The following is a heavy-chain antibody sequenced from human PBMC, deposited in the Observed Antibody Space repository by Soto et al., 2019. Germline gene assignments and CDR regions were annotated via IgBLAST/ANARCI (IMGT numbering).Heavy chain of an antibody. J-gene: IGHJ4*02. CDR1: GFTFSDYY. V-gene: IGHV3-11*05. CDR3: ARGVRYYSSEKPANFDY. Sequence: QVQLLESGGGLVKPGGSLRLSCAASGFTFSDYYMSWIRQAPGKGLECVAYISVSSTYANYAGSVEGLFTISRDNGENSLFLQMNSLRAEATAVYYCARGVRYYSSEKPANFDYGGQGALVTVSP. D-gene: IGHD3-10*01. CDR2: ISVSSTYA.